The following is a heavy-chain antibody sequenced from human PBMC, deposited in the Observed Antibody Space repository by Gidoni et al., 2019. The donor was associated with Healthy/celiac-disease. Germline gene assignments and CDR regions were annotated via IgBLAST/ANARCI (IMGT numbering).Heavy chain of an antibody. V-gene: IGHV3-23*01. CDR1: GFTFSRYA. Sequence: EVQLLESGGGLVQPGGSLRLSCAASGFTFSRYAMSWVRQAPGKGLEWVSAISGSGGSTYYADSVKGRFTISRDNSKNTLYLQMNSLRAEDTAVYYCAKVGTTTVTHYYYYGMDVWGQGTTVTVSS. J-gene: IGHJ6*02. D-gene: IGHD4-4*01. CDR3: AKVGTTTVTHYYYYGMDV. CDR2: ISGSGGST.